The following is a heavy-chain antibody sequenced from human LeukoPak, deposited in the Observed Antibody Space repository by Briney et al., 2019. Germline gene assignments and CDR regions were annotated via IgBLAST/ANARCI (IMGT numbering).Heavy chain of an antibody. CDR2: VYYNGNT. CDR1: GGSISTYY. D-gene: IGHD1-26*01. V-gene: IGHV4-59*01. Sequence: SSETLSLTCTVPGGSISTYYWSWIRQPPGKGLEWIGYVYYNGNTNYNPSLKSRVTISLDTSKNQFSLKLISVTAADTAVYYCARDRVLVGAGIDYWGQGTLVTVSS. J-gene: IGHJ4*02. CDR3: ARDRVLVGAGIDY.